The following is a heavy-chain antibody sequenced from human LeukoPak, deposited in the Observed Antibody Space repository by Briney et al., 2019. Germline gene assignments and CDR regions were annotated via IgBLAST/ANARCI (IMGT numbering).Heavy chain of an antibody. J-gene: IGHJ4*02. CDR1: GGSIRNYY. D-gene: IGHD3-10*01. V-gene: IGHV4-59*12. CDR3: ARDVYYYGSGSYFLDY. Sequence: PSETLSLTCTVYGGSIRNYYWSWIRQPPGKGLEWIGYIYYSGSTNYNPSLKSRVTMSVDTSKNQFSLKLSSVTAADTAMYYCARDVYYYGSGSYFLDYWGQGTLVTVSS. CDR2: IYYSGST.